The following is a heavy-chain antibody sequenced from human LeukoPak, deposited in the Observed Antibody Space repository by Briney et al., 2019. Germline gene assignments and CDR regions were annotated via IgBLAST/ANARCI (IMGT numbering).Heavy chain of an antibody. Sequence: ASVKVSCKASGYTFTRYSIYWVRQAPGQGLEWMGIINPSGGSTSYAQKFQGRVTMTRDTSTSTVYMELSSLRSEETAVYYCARGYYYDSSGYYPGGDYWGQGTLVTVSS. CDR3: ARGYYYDSSGYYPGGDY. D-gene: IGHD3-22*01. J-gene: IGHJ4*02. CDR1: GYTFTRYS. CDR2: INPSGGST. V-gene: IGHV1-46*01.